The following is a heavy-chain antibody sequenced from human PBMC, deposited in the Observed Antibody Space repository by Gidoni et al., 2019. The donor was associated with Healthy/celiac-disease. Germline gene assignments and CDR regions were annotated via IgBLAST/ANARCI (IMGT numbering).Heavy chain of an antibody. CDR1: GFTVSRHY. D-gene: IGHD1-26*01. J-gene: IGHJ6*02. CDR3: ASNSDKRLRYYYYGMDV. Sequence: EVQLVESGGGLIQPGGSLRLSCAAPGFTVSRHYMSWVRMAPGKGLEWVSVIYSVGSTYYADSVKGRFTISRDNSKNTLYLQMNSLRAEDTAVYYCASNSDKRLRYYYYGMDVWGQGTTVTVSS. V-gene: IGHV3-53*01. CDR2: IYSVGST.